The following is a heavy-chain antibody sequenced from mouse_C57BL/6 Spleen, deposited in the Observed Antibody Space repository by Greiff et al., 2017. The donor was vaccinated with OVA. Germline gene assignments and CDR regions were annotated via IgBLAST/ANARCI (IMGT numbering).Heavy chain of an antibody. J-gene: IGHJ2*01. CDR2: IDPETGGT. D-gene: IGHD1-2*01. V-gene: IGHV1-15*01. CDR3: TRWAIARGYGDY. Sequence: VKLMESGAELVRPGASVTLSCKASGYTFTDYGMHWVQQTPVHGLEWIGAIDPETGGTSYTQKFKGKAILTADKSSSTAYMELRSLTSEDSADYYGTRWAIARGYGDYWGQGTTLTVSS. CDR1: GYTFTDYG.